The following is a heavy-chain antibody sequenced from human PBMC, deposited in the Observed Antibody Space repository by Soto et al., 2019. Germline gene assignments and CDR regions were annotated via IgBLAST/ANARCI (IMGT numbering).Heavy chain of an antibody. CDR1: GGSISSSSYY. V-gene: IGHV4-39*01. CDR3: ARQRNSSGYDWYFDL. J-gene: IGHJ2*01. CDR2: IYYSGST. Sequence: SETLSLTCTVSGGSISSSSYYWGWIRQPPGKGLEWIGSIYYSGSTYYNPSLKSRVTISVDTSKNQFSLKLSSVTAADTAVYYCARQRNSSGYDWYFDLWGSGTLVTVSS. D-gene: IGHD3-22*01.